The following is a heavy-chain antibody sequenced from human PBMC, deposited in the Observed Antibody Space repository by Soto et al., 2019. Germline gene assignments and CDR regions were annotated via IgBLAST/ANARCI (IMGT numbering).Heavy chain of an antibody. J-gene: IGHJ4*02. D-gene: IGHD6-13*01. CDR2: INAGNGNT. Sequence: GASVKVSCKASGYTFTSYAMHWVRQAPGQRLEWMGWINAGNGNTKYSQKFQGRVTITRDTSASTAYMELSSLRSEDTAVYYCGRQDRVRDSSSWYYWGQGTLVTVSS. CDR3: GRQDRVRDSSSWYY. V-gene: IGHV1-3*01. CDR1: GYTFTSYA.